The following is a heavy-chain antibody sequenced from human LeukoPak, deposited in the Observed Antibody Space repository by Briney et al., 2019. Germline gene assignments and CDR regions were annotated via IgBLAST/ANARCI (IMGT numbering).Heavy chain of an antibody. CDR3: ARVGVTRYYYYYYMDV. CDR1: GGSISSGGYY. CDR2: IYHSGST. J-gene: IGHJ6*03. D-gene: IGHD3-16*01. V-gene: IGHV4-30-2*01. Sequence: PSETLSLTCTVSGGSISSGGYYWSWIRQPPGKGLEWIGYIYHSGSTYYNPSLKSRVTISVDRSKNQFSLKLSSVTAADTAVYYCARVGVTRYYYYYYMDVWGKGTTVTVSS.